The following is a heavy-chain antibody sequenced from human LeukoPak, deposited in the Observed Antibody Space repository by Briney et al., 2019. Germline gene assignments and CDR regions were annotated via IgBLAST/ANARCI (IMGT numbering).Heavy chain of an antibody. CDR1: GFTFSSFE. CDR3: AREDYGGLFDY. D-gene: IGHD4-23*01. J-gene: IGHJ4*02. Sequence: GGSLRLSCAASGFTFSSFEMNWVRQAPGKGLEWISYISSGTTIYYAGSVKGRFTISRDNAKNSLYLQMNSLRAEDTAVYYCAREDYGGLFDYWGQGTLVTVSS. V-gene: IGHV3-48*03. CDR2: ISSGTTI.